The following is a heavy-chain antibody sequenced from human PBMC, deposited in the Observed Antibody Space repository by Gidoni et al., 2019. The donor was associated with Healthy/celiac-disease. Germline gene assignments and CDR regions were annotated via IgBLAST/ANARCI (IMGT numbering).Heavy chain of an antibody. D-gene: IGHD1-26*01. V-gene: IGHV3-23*04. CDR1: GLTFSSYA. CDR2: ISGSGGST. CDR3: AKDRGRVGATGGLDY. Sequence: EVQLVESGGGLVQPGGSLRLSWAASGLTFSSYAMSWVRQAPGKGLEWVSAISGSGGSTYYADSVKGRFTISRDNSKNTLYLQMNSLRAEDTAVYYCAKDRGRVGATGGLDYWGQGTLVTVSS. J-gene: IGHJ4*02.